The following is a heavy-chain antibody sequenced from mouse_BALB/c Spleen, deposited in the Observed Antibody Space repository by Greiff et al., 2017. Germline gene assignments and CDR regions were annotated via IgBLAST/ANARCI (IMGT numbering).Heavy chain of an antibody. Sequence: EVKLMESGGGLVQPGGSRKLSCAASGFTFSSFGMHWVRQAPEKGLEWVAYISSGSSTIYYADTVKGRFTISRDNAKNTLYLQMSSLKSEDTAMYYCARQDYDYDLYAMDYWGQGTSVTVSS. J-gene: IGHJ4*01. D-gene: IGHD2-4*01. CDR3: ARQDYDYDLYAMDY. V-gene: IGHV5-17*03. CDR2: ISSGSSTI. CDR1: GFTFSSFG.